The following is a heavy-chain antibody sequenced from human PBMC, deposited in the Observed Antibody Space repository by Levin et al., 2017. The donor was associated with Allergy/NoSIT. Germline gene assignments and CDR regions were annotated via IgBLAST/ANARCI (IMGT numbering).Heavy chain of an antibody. CDR3: AREDVSISELYYGSGSYYY. J-gene: IGHJ4*02. CDR1: GGTFSSYA. V-gene: IGHV1-69*04. CDR2: IIPILGIA. Sequence: PGASVKVSCKASGGTFSSYAISWVRQAPGQGLEWMGRIIPILGIANYAQKFQGRVTITADKSTSTAYMELSSLRSEDTAVYYCAREDVSISELYYGSGSYYYWGQGTLVTVSS. D-gene: IGHD3-10*01.